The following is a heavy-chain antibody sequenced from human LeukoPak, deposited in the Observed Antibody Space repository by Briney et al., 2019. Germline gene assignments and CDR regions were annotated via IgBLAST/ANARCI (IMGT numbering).Heavy chain of an antibody. CDR2: IGPHSTFT. Sequence: ASVTVSCTSSGFTFTDHYIHWVRQGPGQGREWMGYIGPHSTFTSSPQEFQGRVTMTRDASMSTAYMELTRLTSDDTAVYYCVREGEGPLSKDFDYWGQGTLVTVSS. CDR3: VREGEGPLSKDFDY. CDR1: GFTFTDHY. J-gene: IGHJ4*02. V-gene: IGHV1-2*02. D-gene: IGHD2/OR15-2a*01.